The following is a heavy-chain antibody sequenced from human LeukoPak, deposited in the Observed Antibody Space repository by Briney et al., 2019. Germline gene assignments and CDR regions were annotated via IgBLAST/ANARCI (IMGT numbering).Heavy chain of an antibody. Sequence: GGSLRLSCAASGFTFSNYWIYWVRQAPGKGLEWVSSISRSGSTKYYADSVKGRFTISRDNAKNSLFLQMNSLRAEDTAVYYCARVLRYCSGGNCYSGGLGYMDVWGKGTTVTISS. CDR2: ISRSGSTK. CDR3: ARVLRYCSGGNCYSGGLGYMDV. V-gene: IGHV3-11*01. D-gene: IGHD2-15*01. CDR1: GFTFSNYW. J-gene: IGHJ6*03.